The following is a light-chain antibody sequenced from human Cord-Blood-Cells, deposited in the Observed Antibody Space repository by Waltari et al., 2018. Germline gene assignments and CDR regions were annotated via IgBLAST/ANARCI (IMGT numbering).Light chain of an antibody. V-gene: IGKV3-11*01. Sequence: EIVLTQSPATLSLSPGERATLSCRASQSVSSYLAWYQPKPGQAPRLLIYDASNRATGIPARFSGSGSGTDFTLTISSLEPEDFAVYYCQQRSNWPPTWTFGQGTKVEIK. CDR2: DAS. CDR1: QSVSSY. CDR3: QQRSNWPPTWT. J-gene: IGKJ1*01.